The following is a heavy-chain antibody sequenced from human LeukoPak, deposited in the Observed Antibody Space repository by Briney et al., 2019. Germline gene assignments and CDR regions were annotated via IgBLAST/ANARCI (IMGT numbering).Heavy chain of an antibody. CDR2: ISGSGGST. CDR1: GFTFSSYV. CDR3: AKDLAIFGVVNGMDV. V-gene: IGHV3-23*01. J-gene: IGHJ6*02. D-gene: IGHD3-3*01. Sequence: GGSLRLSCAASGFTFSSYVMSWVRQAPGKGLEWVSAISGSGGSTYYADSVKGRFTISRDNSKNTLYLQMNSLRAEDTAVYYCAKDLAIFGVVNGMDVWGQGTTVTVSS.